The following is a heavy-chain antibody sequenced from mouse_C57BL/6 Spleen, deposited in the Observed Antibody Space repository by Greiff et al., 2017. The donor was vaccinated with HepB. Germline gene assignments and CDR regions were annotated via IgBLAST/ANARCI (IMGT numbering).Heavy chain of an antibody. V-gene: IGHV1-7*01. CDR1: GYTFTSYW. CDR3: ARELYGSSEPGAMDY. D-gene: IGHD1-1*01. CDR2: INPSSGYT. Sequence: VQLQQSGAELAKPGASVKLSCKASGYTFTSYWMHWVKQRPGQGLEWIGYINPSSGYTKYNQKFKDKATLTADKSSSTAYMQLSSLTYEDSAGYYCARELYGSSEPGAMDYWGQGTSVTVSS. J-gene: IGHJ4*01.